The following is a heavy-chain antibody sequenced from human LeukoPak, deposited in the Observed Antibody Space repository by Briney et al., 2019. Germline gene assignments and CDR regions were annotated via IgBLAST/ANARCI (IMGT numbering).Heavy chain of an antibody. CDR1: GGSFSGYY. V-gene: IGHV4-34*01. CDR3: ARHYDTSGYYRGHFDY. CDR2: INHSGST. J-gene: IGHJ4*02. D-gene: IGHD3-22*01. Sequence: SETLSLTCAVYGGSFSGYYWSWIRQPPGKGLEWIGEINHSGSTNYNPSLKSRVTISVDTSKNQFSLKLSSVTAADTAVYYCARHYDTSGYYRGHFDYWGQGTLVTVSS.